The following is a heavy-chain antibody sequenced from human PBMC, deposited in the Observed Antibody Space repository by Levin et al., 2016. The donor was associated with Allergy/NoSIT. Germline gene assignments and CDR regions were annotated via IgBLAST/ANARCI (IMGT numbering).Heavy chain of an antibody. D-gene: IGHD3-10*01. CDR3: ARGGARFGELGYYYYGMDV. Sequence: LSLTCAASGFTFSSYGMHWVRQAPGKGLEWVAVIWYDGSNKYYADSVKGRFTISRDNSKNTLYLQMNSLRAEDTAVYYCARGGARFGELGYYYYGMDVWGQGTTVTVSS. CDR1: GFTFSSYG. CDR2: IWYDGSNK. J-gene: IGHJ6*02. V-gene: IGHV3-33*01.